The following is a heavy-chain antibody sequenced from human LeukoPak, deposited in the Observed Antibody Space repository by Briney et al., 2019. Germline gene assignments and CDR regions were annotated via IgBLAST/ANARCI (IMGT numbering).Heavy chain of an antibody. CDR2: ITPKNGDT. CDR3: AREIVHSGGDC. V-gene: IGHV1-2*02. CDR1: GYTFTHYY. J-gene: IGHJ4*02. Sequence: ASVKVSCKASGYTFTHYYLHWVRQAPGQGLEWMGWITPKNGDTSYTQKFQGRVTMTRDTSISTAHMELSRLTSDDTAVYYCAREIVHSGGDCWGQGTLVIVSS. D-gene: IGHD1-26*01.